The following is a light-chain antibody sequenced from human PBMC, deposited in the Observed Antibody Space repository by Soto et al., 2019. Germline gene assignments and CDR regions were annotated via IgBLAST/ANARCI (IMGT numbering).Light chain of an antibody. CDR1: SGSVSTSHY. J-gene: IGLJ2*01. CDR3: VLYMSSHIYV. Sequence: QAVVTQEPSFSVSPGGTVTLTCGLSSGSVSTSHYASWYQQTPGQTPRTLIYSTDTRSSGVPDRFSGSILGNKAALTITGAQADDESDYYCVLYMSSHIYVFGGGTQLTVL. CDR2: STD. V-gene: IGLV8-61*01.